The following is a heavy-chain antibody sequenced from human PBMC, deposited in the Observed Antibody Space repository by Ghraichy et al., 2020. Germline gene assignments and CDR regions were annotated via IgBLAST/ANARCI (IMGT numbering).Heavy chain of an antibody. CDR2: IYYGVST. CDR3: ARVYCSGGACYQVMDV. D-gene: IGHD2-8*02. V-gene: IGHV4-59*01. CDR1: GDSINTDY. J-gene: IGHJ6*02. Sequence: GSLRLSCSVSGDSINTDYWSWIRQPPGKGLEWIGYIYYGVSTNYNPSLGSRVTISADTSKNQFSLRLSSVTAADTAIYYCARVYCSGGACYQVMDVWGPGTTVIVSS.